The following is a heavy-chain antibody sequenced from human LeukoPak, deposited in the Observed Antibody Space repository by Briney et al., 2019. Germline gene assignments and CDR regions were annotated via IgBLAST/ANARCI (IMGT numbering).Heavy chain of an antibody. Sequence: GASVKVSCKASGYTFTGYYMHWVRQAPGQGLEWMGWISAYNGNTNYAQKLQGRVTMTTDTSTSTAYMELRSLRSDDTAVYYCARDKGYYYDSSGYYADAFDIWGQGTMVTVSS. CDR3: ARDKGYYYDSSGYYADAFDI. V-gene: IGHV1-18*04. D-gene: IGHD3-22*01. CDR2: ISAYNGNT. J-gene: IGHJ3*02. CDR1: GYTFTGYY.